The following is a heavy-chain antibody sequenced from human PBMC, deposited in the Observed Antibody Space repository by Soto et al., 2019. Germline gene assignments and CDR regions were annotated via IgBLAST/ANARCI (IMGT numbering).Heavy chain of an antibody. CDR1: GFSLSTSGMC. J-gene: IGHJ6*02. CDR3: ARIYSRLYYYGMDV. V-gene: IGHV2-70*01. Sequence: ESGTTLVNPTQTLTLTCTFSGFSLSTSGMCVSWIRQPPGKALEWLALIDWDDDKYYSTSLKTRLTISKDTSKNQVVLTMTNMDPVDTATYYCARIYSRLYYYGMDVWGQGTTVTVSS. D-gene: IGHD5-18*01. CDR2: IDWDDDK.